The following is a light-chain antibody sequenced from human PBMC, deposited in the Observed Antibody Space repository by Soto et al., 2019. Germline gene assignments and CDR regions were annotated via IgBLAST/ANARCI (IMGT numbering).Light chain of an antibody. CDR2: EVT. J-gene: IGLJ1*01. CDR3: SSFASSSTYV. CDR1: SSDVGGYNY. Sequence: QSVLTQPASVSGSPGQSITISCTGTSSDVGGYNYVCWYQQYPGKAPKLLIYEVTNRPSGVSSRFSGSKSGNTASLTISGLQAEDEADYYCSSFASSSTYVFGTGTKVTV. V-gene: IGLV2-14*01.